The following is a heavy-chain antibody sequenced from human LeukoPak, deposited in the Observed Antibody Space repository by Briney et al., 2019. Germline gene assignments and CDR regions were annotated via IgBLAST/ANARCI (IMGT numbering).Heavy chain of an antibody. D-gene: IGHD6-13*01. J-gene: IGHJ4*02. CDR2: VKQDGTEK. Sequence: PGGSLRLSCEASGFTFRDYWMTWVRQAPGKGLEWEANVKQDGTEKFYVDSVKGRFTISRDNGKNSLYLQMNSLRVEDTAIYYCARAGGTSWADYWGQGTLVTVSS. CDR1: GFTFRDYW. V-gene: IGHV3-7*01. CDR3: ARAGGTSWADY.